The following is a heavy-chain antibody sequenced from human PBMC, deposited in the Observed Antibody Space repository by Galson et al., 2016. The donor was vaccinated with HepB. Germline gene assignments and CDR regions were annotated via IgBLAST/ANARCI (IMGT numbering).Heavy chain of an antibody. D-gene: IGHD6-13*01. Sequence: SLRLSCAASGFIFSNYAMNWVRQAPGKGLEWVSSISGAGGSTYYAGSVKGRFTISRDNAKNTLYLQMNSLRAEDTAVYYCARRAMYSRSSTYYYGMDVWGQGTTVTVSS. CDR1: GFIFSNYA. J-gene: IGHJ6*02. CDR3: ARRAMYSRSSTYYYGMDV. V-gene: IGHV3-23*01. CDR2: ISGAGGST.